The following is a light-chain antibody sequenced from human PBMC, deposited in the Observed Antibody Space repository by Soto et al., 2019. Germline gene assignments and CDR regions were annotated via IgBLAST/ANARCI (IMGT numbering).Light chain of an antibody. Sequence: DNQLTQSPSSLSASVGDRVTITCRASRTANTWLAWYQQKPGKAPQLLIYEASTLQRGVPSRFSGSGSGTDFTLTISGLQPEDFATYYCQQYNAYPMTFGQGTRLENK. CDR3: QQYNAYPMT. V-gene: IGKV1-5*03. CDR1: RTANTW. CDR2: EAS. J-gene: IGKJ5*01.